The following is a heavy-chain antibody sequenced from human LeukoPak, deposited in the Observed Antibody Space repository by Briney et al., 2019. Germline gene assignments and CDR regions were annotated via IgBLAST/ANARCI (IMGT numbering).Heavy chain of an antibody. CDR3: AKDNSGFLFFWDY. J-gene: IGHJ4*02. D-gene: IGHD5-12*01. CDR1: GFTFSRYA. Sequence: GGSLRLSCAASGFTFSRYAMSWVRQAPGKGLEWVSGISGSGDSTCYADSVEGRFTISRDNSKNTLYLQMNSLRAEDTAVYYCAKDNSGFLFFWDYWGQGTLVTVSS. V-gene: IGHV3-23*01. CDR2: ISGSGDST.